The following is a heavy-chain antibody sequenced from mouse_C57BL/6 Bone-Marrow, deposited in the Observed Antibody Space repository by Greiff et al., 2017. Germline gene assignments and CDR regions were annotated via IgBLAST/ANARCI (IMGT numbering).Heavy chain of an antibody. V-gene: IGHV5-17*01. CDR3: ARGPDYYGSSYDDY. CDR1: GFTFSDYG. J-gene: IGHJ2*01. Sequence: EVQVVESGGGLVKPGGSLKLSCAASGFTFSDYGMHWVRQAPEKGLEWVAYISSGSSTIYYADTVKGRFTISRDNAKNTLFLQMTSLRSEDTAMYYCARGPDYYGSSYDDYWGQGTTLTVSS. D-gene: IGHD1-1*01. CDR2: ISSGSSTI.